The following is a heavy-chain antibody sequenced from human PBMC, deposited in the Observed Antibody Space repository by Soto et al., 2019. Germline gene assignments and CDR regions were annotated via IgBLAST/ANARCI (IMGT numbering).Heavy chain of an antibody. J-gene: IGHJ4*02. CDR2: IYNDGST. V-gene: IGHV3-66*01. D-gene: IGHD3-10*01. CDR1: GCSASSNY. CDR3: ERATYFYFFDY. Sequence: GGSLRLSCAASGCSASSNYMSWVRQAPGKGQEWVSVIYNDGSTYYADNLQGRFTISRDKSKNTPYLQMNSLRSDDTAVYYCERATYFYFFDYWGQEPLVTVSS.